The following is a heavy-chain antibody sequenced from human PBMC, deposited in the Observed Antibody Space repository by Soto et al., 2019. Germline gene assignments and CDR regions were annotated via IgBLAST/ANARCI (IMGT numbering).Heavy chain of an antibody. Sequence: PSQTLSLTCAISGDSVSSNSAAWNWIRQSPSRGLEWLGRTYYRSKWYNDYAVSVKSRITINPDTSKNHFSLQLNSVTPEDTALYYCARTVYGSGINYYYYGMDVWGQGTTVTVSS. CDR2: TYYRSKWYN. CDR1: GDSVSSNSAA. D-gene: IGHD3-10*01. V-gene: IGHV6-1*01. J-gene: IGHJ6*02. CDR3: ARTVYGSGINYYYYGMDV.